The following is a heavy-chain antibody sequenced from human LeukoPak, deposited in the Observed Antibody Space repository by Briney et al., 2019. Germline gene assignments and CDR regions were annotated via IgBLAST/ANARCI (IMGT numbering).Heavy chain of an antibody. V-gene: IGHV3-9*01. CDR1: GFTFDDYA. Sequence: AGGSLRLSCAASGFTFDDYAVHWVRQAPGKGLEWVSGIIWNSGSIGYADSVKGRFTISRDNAKNSLYLQMNSLRAEDTAVYYCARGLPGGIAARPVLWFDPWGQGTLVTVSS. D-gene: IGHD6-6*01. CDR3: ARGLPGGIAARPVLWFDP. CDR2: IIWNSGSI. J-gene: IGHJ5*02.